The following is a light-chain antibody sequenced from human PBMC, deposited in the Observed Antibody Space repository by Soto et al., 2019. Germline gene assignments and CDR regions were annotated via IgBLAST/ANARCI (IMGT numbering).Light chain of an antibody. CDR1: QSVSSN. CDR2: GAS. V-gene: IGKV3-15*01. Sequence: EIVMTQSPAALSVSPGERATLSCRASQSVSSNLAWYQQKAGQAPRLPMYGASTRAIGIPGRFSGSGSGTEFTLTISSLQSEDFAVYYCQQSDKWPPTFGQGTKVDIK. CDR3: QQSDKWPPT. J-gene: IGKJ1*01.